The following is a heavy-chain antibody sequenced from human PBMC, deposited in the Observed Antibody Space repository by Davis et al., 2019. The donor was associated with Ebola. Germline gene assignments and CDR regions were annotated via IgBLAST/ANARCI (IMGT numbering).Heavy chain of an antibody. CDR2: IYYSGST. V-gene: IGHV4-59*01. CDR1: GGSISSYY. D-gene: IGHD3-9*01. CDR3: ARDHRGDILTGYSYYYYYGMDV. J-gene: IGHJ6*02. Sequence: SETLSLTCTVSGGSISSYYWSWIRQPPGKGLEWIGYIYYSGSTNYNPSLKSRVTISVDTSKNQFSLKLSSVTAADTAVYYCARDHRGDILTGYSYYYYYGMDVWGQGTTVTVSS.